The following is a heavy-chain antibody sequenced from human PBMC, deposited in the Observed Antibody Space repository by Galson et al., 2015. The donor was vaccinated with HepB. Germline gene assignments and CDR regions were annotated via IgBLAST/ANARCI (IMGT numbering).Heavy chain of an antibody. CDR1: GFPFSSYG. CDR2: IRYDGSKK. D-gene: IGHD3-3*01. CDR3: ARQTNYDFWSGYLDY. J-gene: IGHJ4*02. Sequence: SLRLSCAASGFPFSSYGMHWVRQAPGKGLEWVAVIRYDGSKKYYEDSLKGRFTISRYNSKNTLYLQMNSLRAEDTAVYYCARQTNYDFWSGYLDYWGPGSLFT. V-gene: IGHV3-33*01.